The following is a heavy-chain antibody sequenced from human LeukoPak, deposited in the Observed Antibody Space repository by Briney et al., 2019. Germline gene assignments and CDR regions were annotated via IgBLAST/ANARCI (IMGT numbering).Heavy chain of an antibody. J-gene: IGHJ4*02. Sequence: SETLSLTCTVSGGSISSYYWSWIRQPPGKGLEWIGEINHSGSTNYNPSLKSRVTISVDTSKNQFSLKLSSVTAADTAVYYRARARYCSGGSCYSRNDYWGQGTLVTVSS. CDR2: INHSGST. D-gene: IGHD2-15*01. CDR1: GGSISSYY. V-gene: IGHV4-34*01. CDR3: ARARYCSGGSCYSRNDY.